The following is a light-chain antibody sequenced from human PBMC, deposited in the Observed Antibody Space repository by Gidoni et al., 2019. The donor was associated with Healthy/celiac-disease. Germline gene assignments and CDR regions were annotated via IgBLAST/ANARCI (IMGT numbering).Light chain of an antibody. CDR3: QQYNNWPLT. J-gene: IGKJ4*01. CDR2: GAS. CDR1: QSVSSN. V-gene: IGKV3-15*01. Sequence: EIVMTQSPATLSVSPGESATLSCRASQSVSSNLAWYQQKPGQAPRLLHYGASNRATGIPARFSRSGSGPAFTLTISSLQSEAFAVSSCQQYNNWPLTFGRGTKVEIK.